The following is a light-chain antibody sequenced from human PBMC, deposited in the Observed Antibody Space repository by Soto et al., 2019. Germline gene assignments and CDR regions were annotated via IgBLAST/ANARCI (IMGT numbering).Light chain of an antibody. CDR3: QQSYSTPPWT. CDR2: DAS. V-gene: IGKV1-39*01. Sequence: DIQLTQSPSSLSASVGDKVTITCRASQSIRSYLNWVQQKPGKAPKLLIYDASSLQTGVPSRFRGSGSGTDFSLTISSLQPEDFATYYCQQSYSTPPWTFGQGTKVEIK. CDR1: QSIRSY. J-gene: IGKJ1*01.